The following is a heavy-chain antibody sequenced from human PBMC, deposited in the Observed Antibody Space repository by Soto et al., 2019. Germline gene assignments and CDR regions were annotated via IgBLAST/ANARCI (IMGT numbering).Heavy chain of an antibody. CDR1: GWSFSGYY. V-gene: IGHV4-34*01. Sequence: PSETLSLTCAVYGWSFSGYYWSWIRQPPGKGLEWIGEINHSGSTNYNPSLKSRVTISVDTSKNQFSLKLSSVTAADTAVYYCAREPRVLLWFGELLPKGYYFDYWGQGTLVTVSS. D-gene: IGHD3-10*01. J-gene: IGHJ4*02. CDR3: AREPRVLLWFGELLPKGYYFDY. CDR2: INHSGST.